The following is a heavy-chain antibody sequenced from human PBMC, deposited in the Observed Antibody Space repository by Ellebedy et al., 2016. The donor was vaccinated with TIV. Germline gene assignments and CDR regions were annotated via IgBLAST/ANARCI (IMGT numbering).Heavy chain of an antibody. CDR2: ISFDGVLM. V-gene: IGHV3-30*18. CDR3: AKEYHSRGYGAFFDY. Sequence: GESLKISCAASGFSFNTFGMHWVRQAPGKGLEWVAVISFDGVLMLYSDSVKDRFTISRDNSKSTLYLQMNGLRPEDTAGYYCAKEYHSRGYGAFFDYWGQGALVTVSS. CDR1: GFSFNTFG. J-gene: IGHJ4*02. D-gene: IGHD3-22*01.